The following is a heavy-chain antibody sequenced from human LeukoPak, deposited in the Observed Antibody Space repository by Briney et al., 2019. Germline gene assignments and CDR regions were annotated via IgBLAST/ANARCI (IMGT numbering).Heavy chain of an antibody. D-gene: IGHD6-6*01. CDR2: ISAYNGNT. J-gene: IGHJ5*02. CDR1: GYSFTSYG. Sequence: ASVKVSCKASGYSFTSYGISWVRQAPGQGLGWMGWISAYNGNTNYAQKLQGRVTMTTDTSTSTVYMELRSLRSDDTAVYYCARVEISSSGNWFDPWGQGTLVTVSS. CDR3: ARVEISSSGNWFDP. V-gene: IGHV1-18*01.